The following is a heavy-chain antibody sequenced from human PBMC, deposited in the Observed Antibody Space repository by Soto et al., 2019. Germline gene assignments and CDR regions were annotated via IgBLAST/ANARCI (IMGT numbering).Heavy chain of an antibody. CDR1: GFTFSSYG. CDR2: ISYDGSNK. V-gene: IGHV3-30*18. CDR3: AKDRKYGSGSYYSYYYGMDV. D-gene: IGHD3-10*01. J-gene: IGHJ6*02. Sequence: GGSLRLSCAASGFTFSSYGMHWVRQAPGKGLEWVAVISYDGSNKYYADSVKGRFTISRDNSKNTLYLQMNSLRAEDTAVYYCAKDRKYGSGSYYSYYYGMDVWGQGTTVTVAS.